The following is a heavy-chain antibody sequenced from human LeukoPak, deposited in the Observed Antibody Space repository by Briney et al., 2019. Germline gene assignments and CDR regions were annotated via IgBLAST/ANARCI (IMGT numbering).Heavy chain of an antibody. V-gene: IGHV1-24*01. CDR3: ATRWNYYDSSGHYAFDI. J-gene: IGHJ3*02. Sequence: ASVKVSCKVSGYTLTELSMHWVRQAPGKGLEWMGGFDPEDGETIYAQKFQGRVTMTEDTSTDTAYMELSSLRSEDTAVYYCATRWNYYDSSGHYAFDIWGQGTMVTVSS. CDR2: FDPEDGET. CDR1: GYTLTELS. D-gene: IGHD3-22*01.